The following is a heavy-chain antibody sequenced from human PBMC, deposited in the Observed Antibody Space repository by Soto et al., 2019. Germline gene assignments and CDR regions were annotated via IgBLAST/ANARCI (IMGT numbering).Heavy chain of an antibody. V-gene: IGHV3-30*18. Sequence: QVQLVESGGGVVQPGRSLRLSCAASGFTFSRNGMHWVRQAPGKGLEWVAVISYDGSNKYYADSVKGRFTISRDNSKYELSLHRKSLRSEDTAVYYCAKHLSRGLGDYGEWIDNWGQGTLVTVAS. CDR2: ISYDGSNK. J-gene: IGHJ4*02. CDR3: AKHLSRGLGDYGEWIDN. D-gene: IGHD4-17*01. CDR1: GFTFSRNG.